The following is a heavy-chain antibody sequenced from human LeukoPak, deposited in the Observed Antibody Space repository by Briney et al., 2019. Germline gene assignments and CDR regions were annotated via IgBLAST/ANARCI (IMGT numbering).Heavy chain of an antibody. J-gene: IGHJ4*02. D-gene: IGHD6-19*01. Sequence: GGSLRLSCTASGFTFSSYEMNWVRQAPGKGLEWVSYISRSASTTYYADSVKGRFTISRDNAKNSLYLQMNSLRAEDTAVYYCARGGWEFDYWGQGTQVTVSS. CDR2: ISRSASTT. V-gene: IGHV3-48*03. CDR1: GFTFSSYE. CDR3: ARGGWEFDY.